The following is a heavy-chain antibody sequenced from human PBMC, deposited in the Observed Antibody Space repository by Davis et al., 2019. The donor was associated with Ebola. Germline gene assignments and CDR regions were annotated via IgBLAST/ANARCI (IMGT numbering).Heavy chain of an antibody. CDR1: GYTFTGYY. CDR2: INPNSGGT. J-gene: IGHJ5*02. Sequence: ASVKVSCKASGYTFTGYYMHWVRQAPGQGLEWMGWINPNSGGTNYAQKFQGWVTISVDTSKNQFSLKLSSVTAADTAVYYCARGLGIGAWFDPWGQGTLVTVSS. D-gene: IGHD7-27*01. CDR3: ARGLGIGAWFDP. V-gene: IGHV1-2*04.